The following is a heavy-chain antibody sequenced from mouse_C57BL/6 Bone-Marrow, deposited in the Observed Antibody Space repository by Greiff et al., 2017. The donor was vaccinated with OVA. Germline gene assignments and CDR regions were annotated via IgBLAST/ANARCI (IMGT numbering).Heavy chain of an antibody. J-gene: IGHJ1*03. CDR2: IYPGGGYT. D-gene: IGHD2-2*01. CDR1: GYTFTNYW. V-gene: IGHV1-63*01. CDR3: ARRGGLRRGYLDV. Sequence: QVQLQQSGAELVRPGTSVKMSCKASGYTFTNYWIGWAKQRPGHGLEWIGDIYPGGGYTNYNEKFKGKATLTADKSSSTAYMQFSSLTSEDSAIYYCARRGGLRRGYLDVWGTGTTVTVSS.